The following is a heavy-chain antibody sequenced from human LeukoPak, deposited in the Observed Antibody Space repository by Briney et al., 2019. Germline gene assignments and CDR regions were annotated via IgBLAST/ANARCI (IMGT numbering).Heavy chain of an antibody. D-gene: IGHD1-26*01. V-gene: IGHV1-8*01. CDR3: ARGPKWTGSYYYFDY. J-gene: IGHJ4*02. Sequence: ASVTVSCKTSGYTFPSYDINWVRQATGQGLEWMGWMNPNSGNTGYTQKFQGRVTITRNTSITTAYMELSSLRSEDTAVYYCARGPKWTGSYYYFDYWGQGTLVTVSS. CDR1: GYTFPSYD. CDR2: MNPNSGNT.